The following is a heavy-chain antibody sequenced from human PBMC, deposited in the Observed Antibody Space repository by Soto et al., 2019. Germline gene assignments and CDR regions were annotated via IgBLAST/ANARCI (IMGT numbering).Heavy chain of an antibody. V-gene: IGHV1-18*01. CDR2: ISAHNGDT. Sequence: QVQLVQSEAEVKKPGASLKVSCRASGYNFANYGISWVRQAPGQGLECMGWISAHNGDTKYAQKVKGRVTMTADTSTSTAYIEMWSLRSDDTAVYYCARDAAYNDFWGGVMELYSYNMDVWGQGTTVT. CDR3: ARDAAYNDFWGGVMELYSYNMDV. D-gene: IGHD3-3*01. J-gene: IGHJ6*02. CDR1: GYNFANYG.